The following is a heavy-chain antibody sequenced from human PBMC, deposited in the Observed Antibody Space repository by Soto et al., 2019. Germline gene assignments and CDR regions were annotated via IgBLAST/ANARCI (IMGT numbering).Heavy chain of an antibody. CDR1: GGTINSGDYS. J-gene: IGHJ4*02. CDR2: VYYTGST. D-gene: IGHD2-15*01. CDR3: ARSFALPAAHIDY. Sequence: SETLSLTGSVSGGTINSGDYSWSWIRQSPGKGLEWLGYVYYTGSTNYSPSLRSRVSISVDTSKNEFSLRLSSVTAADTAVYFCARSFALPAAHIDYLGQWTQVTV. V-gene: IGHV4-61*08.